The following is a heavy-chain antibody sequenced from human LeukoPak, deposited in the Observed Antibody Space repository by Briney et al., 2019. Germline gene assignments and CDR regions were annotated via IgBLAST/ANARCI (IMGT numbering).Heavy chain of an antibody. V-gene: IGHV3-23*01. CDR1: GFTFSSYG. Sequence: PGGSLRLSCAASGFTFSSYGMSWVRQAPAKGLEWVSAISGSGGSTYYADSVKGRFTISRDNSKNTLYLQMNSLRAEDTAVYYCAKDSVEMATNYYYYYYYMDVWGKGTTVTVSS. CDR2: ISGSGGST. J-gene: IGHJ6*03. D-gene: IGHD5-24*01. CDR3: AKDSVEMATNYYYYYYYMDV.